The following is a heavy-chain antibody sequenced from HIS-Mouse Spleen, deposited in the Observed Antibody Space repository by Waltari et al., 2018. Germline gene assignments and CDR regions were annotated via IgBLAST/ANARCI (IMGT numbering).Heavy chain of an antibody. V-gene: IGHV4-39*07. J-gene: IGHJ2*01. Sequence: QLQLQESGPGLVKPSETLSLTCTVPGGPISRSSSYWGWIRQPPGKGLEWIGSIDYSGSTYYNPSLKSRVTISVDTSKNQFSLKLSSVTAADTAVYYCAREIPYSSSWYDWYFDLWGRGTLVTVSS. CDR2: IDYSGST. CDR1: GGPISRSSSY. D-gene: IGHD6-13*01. CDR3: AREIPYSSSWYDWYFDL.